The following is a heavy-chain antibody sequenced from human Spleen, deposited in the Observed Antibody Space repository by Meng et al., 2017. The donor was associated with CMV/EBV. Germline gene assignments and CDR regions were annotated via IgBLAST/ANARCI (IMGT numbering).Heavy chain of an antibody. D-gene: IGHD5-18*01. CDR3: ARERSGYSYGYNYYYFYGMDV. CDR1: GFTFSSYW. J-gene: IGHJ6*02. V-gene: IGHV3-74*01. CDR2: IKSDGSNT. Sequence: GGSLRLSCAASGFTFSSYWMHWVRQAPGKGLVWVSRIKSDGSNTSYADSVKGRFIISRDNAKNTLYLQMNSLRAEDTAVYYCARERSGYSYGYNYYYFYGMDVWGQGTTVTVSS.